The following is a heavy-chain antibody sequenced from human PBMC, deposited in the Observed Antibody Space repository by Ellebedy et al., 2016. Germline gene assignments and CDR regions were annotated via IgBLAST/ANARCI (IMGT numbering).Heavy chain of an antibody. J-gene: IGHJ6*02. CDR3: ARDLGFLENYGMDV. D-gene: IGHD3-3*01. CDR2: IIPIFGTA. Sequence: SVKVSCXASGGTFSSYAISWVRQAPGQGLEWMGGIIPIFGTANYAQKFQGRVTITADKSTSTAYMELSSLRSEDTAVYYCARDLGFLENYGMDVWGQGTTVTVSS. V-gene: IGHV1-69*06. CDR1: GGTFSSYA.